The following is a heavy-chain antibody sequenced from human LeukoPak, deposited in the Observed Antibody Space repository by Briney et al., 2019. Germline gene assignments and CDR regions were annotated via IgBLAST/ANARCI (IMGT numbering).Heavy chain of an antibody. CDR3: AGYGGRYYARFYY. D-gene: IGHD1-26*01. CDR2: VYYSGST. V-gene: IGHV4-59*01. J-gene: IGHJ4*02. CDR1: GGSISSDY. Sequence: SETLSLTCTVPGGSISSDYSSWVRQPPGRGLGWVGYVYYSGSTNYNTPLKGRATIPVETSMKQSSLKLSSVTAAPPAVHYCAGYGGRYYARFYYWGQGTLFTVSS.